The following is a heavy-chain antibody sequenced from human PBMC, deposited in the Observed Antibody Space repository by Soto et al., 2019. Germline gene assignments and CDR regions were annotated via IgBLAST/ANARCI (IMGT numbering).Heavy chain of an antibody. J-gene: IGHJ5*02. CDR3: ARAWAATSGWFDP. CDR2: INHSGGT. V-gene: IGHV4-34*01. D-gene: IGHD2-15*01. Sequence: SETLSLTCAVYGGSFSGYYWSWIRQPPGKGLEWIGEINHSGGTNYNPSLKSRVTISVDTSKNQFSLKLSSVTAADTAVYYCARAWAATSGWFDPWGQGTLVTVSS. CDR1: GGSFSGYY.